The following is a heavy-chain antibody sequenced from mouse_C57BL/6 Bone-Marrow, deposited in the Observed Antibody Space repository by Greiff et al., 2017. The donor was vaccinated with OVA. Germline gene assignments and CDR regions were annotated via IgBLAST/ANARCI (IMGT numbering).Heavy chain of an antibody. Sequence: QVQLKESGTELVKPGASVKLSCKASGYTFTSYWMHWVKQRPGQGLEWIGNINPSNGGTNYNEKFKSKATLTVDKSSSTAYMQLSSLTSEDSAVYYCARKADYGNYFDYWGQGTTLTVSS. D-gene: IGHD2-1*01. CDR2: INPSNGGT. CDR1: GYTFTSYW. CDR3: ARKADYGNYFDY. J-gene: IGHJ2*01. V-gene: IGHV1-53*01.